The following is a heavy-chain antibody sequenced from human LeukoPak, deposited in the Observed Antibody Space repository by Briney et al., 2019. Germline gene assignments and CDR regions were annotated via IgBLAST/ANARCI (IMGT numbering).Heavy chain of an antibody. CDR1: GGSFSGYY. D-gene: IGHD2-2*01. CDR2: INHSGST. V-gene: IGHV4-34*01. J-gene: IGHJ2*01. CDR3: ARGLGCGSTSCYARWYFDL. Sequence: SETLSLTCAVYGGSFSGYYWSWIRQPPGKGLEWIGEINHSGSTNYNPSLKSRVTISVDTSKNQFSLKLSSVTAADTAVYYCARGLGCGSTSCYARWYFDLWGRGTLVTVSS.